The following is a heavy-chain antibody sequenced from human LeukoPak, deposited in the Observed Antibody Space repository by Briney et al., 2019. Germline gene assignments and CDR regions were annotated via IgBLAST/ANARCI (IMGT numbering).Heavy chain of an antibody. CDR2: INHSGST. CDR3: ARHRPRQAMVRGVIITTWFDP. CDR1: GGSFSGYY. J-gene: IGHJ5*02. V-gene: IGHV4-34*01. Sequence: SETLSLTCAVYGGSFSGYYWSWIRQPPGKGLEWIGEINHSGSTNYNPSLKSRVTISVDTSKNQFSLKLSSVTAADTAVYYCARHRPRQAMVRGVIITTWFDPWGQGTLVSVSS. D-gene: IGHD3-10*01.